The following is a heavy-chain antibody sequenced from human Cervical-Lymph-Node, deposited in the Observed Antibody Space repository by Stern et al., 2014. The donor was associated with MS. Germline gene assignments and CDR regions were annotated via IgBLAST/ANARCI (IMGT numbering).Heavy chain of an antibody. CDR1: GGTFSSYA. J-gene: IGHJ1*01. Sequence: VQLVESGAEVKKPGSSVRVSCKTSGGTFSSYAFSWVRQAPGHGLEWMGGIIPLFGTANYAQKFQDRVTITANESTSTAYMELSSLRSEDTAVYYCARLRSGSYFGYFQHWGQGTLVTVSS. CDR3: ARLRSGSYFGYFQH. CDR2: IIPLFGTA. D-gene: IGHD1-26*01. V-gene: IGHV1-69*01.